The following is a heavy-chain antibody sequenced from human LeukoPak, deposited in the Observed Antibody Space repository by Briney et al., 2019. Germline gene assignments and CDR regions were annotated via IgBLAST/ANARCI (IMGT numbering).Heavy chain of an antibody. Sequence: GGSLRLSCAASDFSFITYAMSWVRQAPGKGLEGVSTISGGGDATYYADSVKGRFTISRDNAKNSLYLQMNSLRAEDTAIYYCARDLGSYSSGWYMGFDYWGQGTLVTVSS. J-gene: IGHJ4*02. D-gene: IGHD6-19*01. CDR1: DFSFITYA. V-gene: IGHV3-23*01. CDR2: ISGGGDAT. CDR3: ARDLGSYSSGWYMGFDY.